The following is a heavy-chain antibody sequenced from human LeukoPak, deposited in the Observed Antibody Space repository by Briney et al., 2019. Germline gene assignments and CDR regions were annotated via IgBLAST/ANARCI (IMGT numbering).Heavy chain of an antibody. Sequence: ASVKVSCKASGYTFTSYYMHWVRQAPGQGLEWGGIINPSGGSTSYAQKFQGRVTMTRDTSTSTVYMELSSLRSEDTAVYYCARGRSWFGESEIYFDYWGQGTLVTVSS. V-gene: IGHV1-46*01. CDR3: ARGRSWFGESEIYFDY. CDR2: INPSGGST. D-gene: IGHD3-10*01. CDR1: GYTFTSYY. J-gene: IGHJ4*02.